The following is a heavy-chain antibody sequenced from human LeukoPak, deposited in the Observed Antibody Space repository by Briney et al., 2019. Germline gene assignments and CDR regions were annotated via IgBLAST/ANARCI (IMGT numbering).Heavy chain of an antibody. V-gene: IGHV3-66*01. CDR3: ARDHTGNYYFDY. CDR2: IYSGGRT. D-gene: IGHD1-26*01. J-gene: IGHJ4*02. Sequence: PGGSLRLSCAASGFTFSSFAMSWVRRAPGKGLGWASVIYSGGRTYYAHSVKGRFTISRDNSKNPLYLQMNSLRAEDTAVYYCARDHTGNYYFDYWGQGTLVTVSS. CDR1: GFTFSSFA.